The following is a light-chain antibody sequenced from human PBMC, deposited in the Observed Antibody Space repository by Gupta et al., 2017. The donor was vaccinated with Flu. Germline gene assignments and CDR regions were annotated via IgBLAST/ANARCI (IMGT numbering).Light chain of an antibody. J-gene: IGLJ1*01. V-gene: IGLV2-11*01. CDR1: SSVVGGYNY. CDR3: CSYAGSYTYV. CDR2: DVS. Sequence: QLPLSHPAPVAGPLDQPVTIPAPGTSSVVGGYNYVSWSQQHPGKAPKLMIYDVSKRPSGVPDRFSGSKSGNTASLTISGLQAEDEADYYCCSYAGSYTYVFGTGTKVTVL.